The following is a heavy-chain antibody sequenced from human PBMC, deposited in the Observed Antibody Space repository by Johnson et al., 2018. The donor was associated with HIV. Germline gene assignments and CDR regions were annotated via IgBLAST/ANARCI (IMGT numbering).Heavy chain of an antibody. CDR3: ARSDRAEGGRGDAFHI. V-gene: IGHV3-30*14. D-gene: IGHD3-16*01. Sequence: QVQLVESGGGLVQPGGSLRLSCAASGFSFGDYWMTWVRQAPGKGLEWVAVISYDGSNKYYADSVKGRFTISRENAKNSLYLQMNSLRAGDTAVYYCARSDRAEGGRGDAFHIWGQGTMVTVSS. J-gene: IGHJ3*02. CDR1: GFSFGDYW. CDR2: ISYDGSNK.